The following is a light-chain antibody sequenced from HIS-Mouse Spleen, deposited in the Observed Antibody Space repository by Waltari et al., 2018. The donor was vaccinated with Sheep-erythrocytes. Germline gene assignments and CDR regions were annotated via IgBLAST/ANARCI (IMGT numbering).Light chain of an antibody. V-gene: IGKV3-11*01. J-gene: IGKJ4*01. Sequence: EIVLTQSPATLSLSPGERATLPCRASQRVSSYLAWYQQKPGQAPRPLIYDASNRATGIPARFSGSGSGTDFTLTISSLEPEDFAVYYCQQRSNWLTFGGGTKVEIK. CDR2: DAS. CDR1: QRVSSY. CDR3: QQRSNWLT.